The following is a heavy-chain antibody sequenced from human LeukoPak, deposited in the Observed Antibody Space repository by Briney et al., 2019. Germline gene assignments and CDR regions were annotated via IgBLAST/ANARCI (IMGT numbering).Heavy chain of an antibody. V-gene: IGHV3-7*04. Sequence: GGSLRLSCAASGFTFSSYWMDWVRQAPGKGLEWVANIKQDGSEKYYVDSVKGRFTISRDNAKNSLYLQMNSLRVEDTAVYYCDRGRTYIQGFFDPWGQGTLVTVSS. CDR1: GFTFSSYW. CDR3: DRGRTYIQGFFDP. CDR2: IKQDGSEK. D-gene: IGHD2-15*01. J-gene: IGHJ5*02.